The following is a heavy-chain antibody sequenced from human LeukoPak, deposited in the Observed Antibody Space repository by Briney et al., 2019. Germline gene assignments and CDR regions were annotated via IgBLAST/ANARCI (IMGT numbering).Heavy chain of an antibody. CDR1: GFTFSSYG. CDR3: AKDLHDYFSIPDAFDI. CDR2: IRYDGSNK. J-gene: IGHJ3*02. D-gene: IGHD2/OR15-2a*01. V-gene: IGHV3-30*02. Sequence: GGSLRLSCAASGFTFSSYGMHWVRQAPGKGLEWVAFIRYDGSNKYYADSVKGRFTISKDNSKNTLYLQMNSLRAEDTAVYYCAKDLHDYFSIPDAFDIWGQGTMVTVSS.